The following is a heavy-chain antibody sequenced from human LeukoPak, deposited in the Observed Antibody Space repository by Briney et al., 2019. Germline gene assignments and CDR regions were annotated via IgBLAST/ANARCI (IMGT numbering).Heavy chain of an antibody. CDR3: ARVGATGTTSPFDY. V-gene: IGHV1-2*02. D-gene: IGHD1-1*01. Sequence: ASAKVSCKVSVDTLTVYYMHGVRQAPGQRPQPMRWMNPNSGGTNYAEKFQGRVSMTRDMSIRTDYMELSRLRSDDTAVYYCARVGATGTTSPFDYWGQGTLVTVSS. CDR1: VDTLTVYY. J-gene: IGHJ4*02. CDR2: MNPNSGGT.